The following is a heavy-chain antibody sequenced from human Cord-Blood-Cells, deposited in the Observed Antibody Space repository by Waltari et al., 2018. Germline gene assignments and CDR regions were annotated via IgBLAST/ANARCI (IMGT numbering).Heavy chain of an antibody. CDR3: AKVHDFWSGYYVTDAFDI. CDR2: ISYDGSNK. CDR1: GFTFSSYG. V-gene: IGHV3-30*18. D-gene: IGHD3-3*01. Sequence: VQPGRSLRLSCAASGFTFSSYGMHWVRQAPGKGLEWVAVISYDGSNKYYADSVKGRFTISRDNSKNTLYLQMNSLRAEDMAVYYCAKVHDFWSGYYVTDAFDIWGQGTMVTVSS. J-gene: IGHJ3*02.